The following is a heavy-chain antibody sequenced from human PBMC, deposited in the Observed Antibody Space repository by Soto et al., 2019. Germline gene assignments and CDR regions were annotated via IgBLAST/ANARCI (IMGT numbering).Heavy chain of an antibody. CDR3: ATSERRDGSSFHY. CDR1: GVTFNRQD. J-gene: IGHJ4*02. Sequence: SVKGSCKASGVTFNRQDMRWVRQAPGQGLEWMGGIIPMFGTPHYAEKFQDRVTITADESTGTAYLELSSLTSEDTAVYYCATSERRDGSSFHYWGPATLVTVSS. CDR2: IIPMFGTP. V-gene: IGHV1-69*13. D-gene: IGHD1-1*01.